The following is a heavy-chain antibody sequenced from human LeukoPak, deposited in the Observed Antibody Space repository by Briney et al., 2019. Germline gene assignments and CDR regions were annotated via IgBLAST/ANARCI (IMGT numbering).Heavy chain of an antibody. D-gene: IGHD6-6*01. Sequence: PGGSLRLSCAASGFTFSSYGMHWVRQAPGKGLEWVAVISYDGSNKYYADSVKGRFTISRDNSKNTLYLQMNSLRAEDTAVYYCAKDEEQLVGFQHWGQGTLVTVSS. CDR1: GFTFSSYG. CDR3: AKDEEQLVGFQH. V-gene: IGHV3-30*18. CDR2: ISYDGSNK. J-gene: IGHJ1*01.